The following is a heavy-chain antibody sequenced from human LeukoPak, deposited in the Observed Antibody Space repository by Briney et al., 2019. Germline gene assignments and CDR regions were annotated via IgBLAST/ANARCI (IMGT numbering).Heavy chain of an antibody. V-gene: IGHV4-59*08. CDR3: ARNSGYAGDAFDI. CDR1: GGSTSSYY. CDR2: IYYSGST. D-gene: IGHD5-12*01. Sequence: PSETLSLTCTVSGGSTSSYYWSWIRQPPGKGLEGIGYIYYSGSTNYNPSLKSRVTISVDTSKNQFSLKLSSVTAADTAVYYCARNSGYAGDAFDIWGQGTMVTVSS. J-gene: IGHJ3*02.